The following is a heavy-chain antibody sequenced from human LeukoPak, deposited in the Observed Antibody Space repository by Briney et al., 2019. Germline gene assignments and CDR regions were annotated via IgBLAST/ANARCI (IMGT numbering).Heavy chain of an antibody. Sequence: SETLSLTCTVSGGSIRSYYWSWIRQPPGKGLEWIGYIYYSGSTNYNPSLKSRVTISVDTSKNQFSLKLSSVTAADTAVYYCARGGGLNYYYYYMDVWGKGTTVTISS. CDR1: GGSIRSYY. CDR2: IYYSGST. CDR3: ARGGGLNYYYYYMDV. D-gene: IGHD3-16*01. V-gene: IGHV4-59*01. J-gene: IGHJ6*03.